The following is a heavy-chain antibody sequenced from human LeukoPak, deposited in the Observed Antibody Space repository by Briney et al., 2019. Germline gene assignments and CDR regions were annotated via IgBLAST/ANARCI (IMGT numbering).Heavy chain of an antibody. J-gene: IGHJ4*02. D-gene: IGHD3-10*01. V-gene: IGHV3-21*01. CDR2: ISSSSSYR. CDR1: GFTFSSYS. Sequence: GGSLRLSCAASGFTFSSYSMNWVRQAPGKGLEGVSAISSSSSYRYYADSVKVRFTISRDNAKNSLYLQMNSLRAEDTAVYYCARSPRSMVRGVITHDYWGQGTLVTVSS. CDR3: ARSPRSMVRGVITHDY.